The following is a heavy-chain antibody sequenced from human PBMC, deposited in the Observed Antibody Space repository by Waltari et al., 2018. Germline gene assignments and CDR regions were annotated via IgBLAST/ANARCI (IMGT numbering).Heavy chain of an antibody. CDR1: GDSLLYYLYY. Sequence: QPQLQESGPRLVKPSDTLSLTCSVSGDSLLYYLYYWGWIRQPPGKGLEWIRSTFYDGTAQYNSSLKGRANISVDPAKNQFSLGIGSTTAADTTVYYCARGPTKGVYDWFDPWGQGILVSVSS. J-gene: IGHJ5*02. V-gene: IGHV4-39*07. CDR2: TFYDGTA. D-gene: IGHD3-10*01. CDR3: ARGPTKGVYDWFDP.